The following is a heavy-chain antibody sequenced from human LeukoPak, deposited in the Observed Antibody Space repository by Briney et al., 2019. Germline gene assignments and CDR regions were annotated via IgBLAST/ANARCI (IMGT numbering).Heavy chain of an antibody. CDR3: TRESGSYHGNDY. D-gene: IGHD1-26*01. CDR1: GYTFTGYY. J-gene: IGHJ4*02. CDR2: TNPNNGGT. V-gene: IGHV1-2*06. Sequence: GASVKVPCKASGYTFTGYYMHWVRQAPGQGLEWMGRTNPNNGGTNYAQKFQGRVTMTGDTSISTAYMELSSLRSDDTAVYYCTRESGSYHGNDYWGQGTLVTVSS.